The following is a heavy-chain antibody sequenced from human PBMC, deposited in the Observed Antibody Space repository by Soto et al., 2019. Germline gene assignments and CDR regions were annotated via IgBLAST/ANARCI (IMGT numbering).Heavy chain of an antibody. CDR2: IYYNGNT. V-gene: IGHV4-31*01. CDR1: GVSITSGAYY. J-gene: IGHJ3*01. Sequence: SETLSLTCTLSGVSITSGAYYWTWVRQHPGKGLEWIGYIYYNGNTYFSPSLKSQLTISIDTSKNQFSLKLSSVTAADTAMYYCARARLRAVYAFDFRGQGTMVTVSS. CDR3: ARARLRAVYAFDF. D-gene: IGHD4-17*01.